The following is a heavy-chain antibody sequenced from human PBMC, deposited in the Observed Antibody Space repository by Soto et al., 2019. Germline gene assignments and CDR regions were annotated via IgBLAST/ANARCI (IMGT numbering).Heavy chain of an antibody. CDR1: GGSISSYY. D-gene: IGHD6-19*01. CDR3: ARFPPAYSSGGYFDY. J-gene: IGHJ4*02. V-gene: IGHV4-59*01. CDR2: IYYSGST. Sequence: PSETLSLTCTVSGGSISSYYWSWIRQPPGKGLEWIGYIYYSGSTNYNPSLKSRVTITVDTSKNQFSLKLSSVTAADTAVYYCARFPPAYSSGGYFDYWGQGTLVTVSS.